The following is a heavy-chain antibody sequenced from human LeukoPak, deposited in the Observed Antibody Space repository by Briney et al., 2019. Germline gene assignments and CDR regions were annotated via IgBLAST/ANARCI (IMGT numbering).Heavy chain of an antibody. CDR2: IYYSGST. CDR1: GYSISSGYY. CDR3: ARALRITMVRGVEHFDY. V-gene: IGHV4-38-2*02. J-gene: IGHJ4*02. Sequence: SETLSLTCTVSGYSISSGYYWGWIRQPPGKGLEWIGYIYYSGSTNYNPSLKSRVTISVDTSKNQFSLKLSSVTAADTAVYYCARALRITMVRGVEHFDYWGQGTLVTVSS. D-gene: IGHD3-10*01.